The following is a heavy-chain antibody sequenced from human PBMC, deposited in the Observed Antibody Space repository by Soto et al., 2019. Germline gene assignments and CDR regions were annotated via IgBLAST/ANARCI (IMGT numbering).Heavy chain of an antibody. J-gene: IGHJ4*02. D-gene: IGHD3-3*01. Sequence: QVQLQESGPGLVKPSETLSLTCSVSGVSVSSNYWSWIRQPPGKGLEWIGYIFHSESTNYNPSLKSRVTISVDTSKIHVSLKLSSVTAADTAVYYCARGFYDPWSGYLSDFDDWGKGTLVTVSS. CDR3: ARGFYDPWSGYLSDFDD. CDR1: GVSVSSNY. V-gene: IGHV4-59*02. CDR2: IFHSEST.